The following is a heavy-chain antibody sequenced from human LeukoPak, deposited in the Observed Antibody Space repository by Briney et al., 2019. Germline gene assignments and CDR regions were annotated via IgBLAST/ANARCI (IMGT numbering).Heavy chain of an antibody. CDR2: INYNGAIT. Sequence: AGGSLRLSCATSGFTLVDYGLSWVRRAPGKGMEWLCAINYNGAITDYADSVTGRFTIPRDNAKNSLYLRMDSLRAEDTALYYCARDRLGPSFSVSHFDLWGQGTLVTVSS. CDR1: GFTLVDYG. D-gene: IGHD3-3*02. V-gene: IGHV3-20*04. J-gene: IGHJ4*02. CDR3: ARDRLGPSFSVSHFDL.